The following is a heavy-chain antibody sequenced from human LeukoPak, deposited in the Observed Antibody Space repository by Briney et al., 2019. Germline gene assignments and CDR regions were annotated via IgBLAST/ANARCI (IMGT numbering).Heavy chain of an antibody. V-gene: IGHV3-23*01. Sequence: PGGSLRLPCAASGFTFSGYTMSWVRQAPGKGLDWVSTISETGGRTYYADSVKGRFTISRDNSRNTLYLQMSSLRAEDTAIYYCSKDAWESWGQGTLVTVSS. CDR1: GFTFSGYT. J-gene: IGHJ4*02. CDR2: ISETGGRT. D-gene: IGHD1-26*01. CDR3: SKDAWES.